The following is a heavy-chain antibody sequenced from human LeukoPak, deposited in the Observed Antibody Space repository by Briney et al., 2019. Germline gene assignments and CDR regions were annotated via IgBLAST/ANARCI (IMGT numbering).Heavy chain of an antibody. D-gene: IGHD4-17*01. CDR1: GGSFSGYY. J-gene: IGHJ6*04. V-gene: IGHV4-34*01. CDR2: INHSGST. CDR3: ARQSRSRVGKTTVTTEDV. Sequence: PSETPSLTCAVYGGSFSGYYWSWIRQPPGKGLEWIGEINHSGSTNYNPSLKSRVTISVDTSKNQFSLKLSSVTAADTAVYYCARQSRSRVGKTTVTTEDVWGKGTTVTISS.